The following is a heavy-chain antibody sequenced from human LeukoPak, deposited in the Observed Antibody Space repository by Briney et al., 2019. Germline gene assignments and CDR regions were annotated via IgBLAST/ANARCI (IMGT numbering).Heavy chain of an antibody. J-gene: IGHJ4*02. D-gene: IGHD6-19*01. Sequence: GGSPRLSCAASGFTFSSYSMNWVRQAPGKGLEWVSSISSSGSYIYYADSVKGRFTIPRDNAKNSLYLQMNSLRAEDTAVYYCARDTEWLAPFDYWRQGTLVTVSS. CDR3: ARDTEWLAPFDY. CDR1: GFTFSSYS. CDR2: ISSSGSYI. V-gene: IGHV3-21*01.